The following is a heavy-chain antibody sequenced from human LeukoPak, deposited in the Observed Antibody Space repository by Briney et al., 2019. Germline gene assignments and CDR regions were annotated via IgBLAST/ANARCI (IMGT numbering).Heavy chain of an antibody. CDR3: AIQPGARLGIY. CDR2: ISSSSSYI. J-gene: IGHJ4*02. Sequence: GGSLRLSCAASGFTFSSYSMNWVRQAPGKGLEWVSSISSSSSYIYYADSVKGRFTISRDNAKNSLYLQMNSLRAEDMAVYYCAIQPGARLGIYWGQGTLVTVSS. V-gene: IGHV3-21*01. CDR1: GFTFSSYS. D-gene: IGHD7-27*01.